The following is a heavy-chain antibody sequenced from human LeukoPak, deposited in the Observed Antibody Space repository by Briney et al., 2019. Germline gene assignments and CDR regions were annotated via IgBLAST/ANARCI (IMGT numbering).Heavy chain of an antibody. J-gene: IGHJ6*03. Sequence: GGSLRLSCTASGFTFCSYSMNWVRQAPGKGLEWVSYISSISSTIYYADSVKGRFTISRDNAKNSLYLQMNSLRAEDTAVYYCARASIEYYYYYMDVWGKGTTVTVSS. CDR1: GFTFCSYS. V-gene: IGHV3-48*01. D-gene: IGHD5-24*01. CDR3: ARASIEYYYYYMDV. CDR2: ISSISSTI.